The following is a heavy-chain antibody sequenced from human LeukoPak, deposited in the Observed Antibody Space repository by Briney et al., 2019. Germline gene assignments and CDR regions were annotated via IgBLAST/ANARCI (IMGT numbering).Heavy chain of an antibody. V-gene: IGHV1-2*02. CDR3: ARQSAITMVRGVLIPNWYFDL. CDR1: GYTFTDYY. CDR2: INPNSSGA. J-gene: IGHJ2*01. Sequence: GASVKVSCKASGYTFTDYYMHWVRQAPGQGLEWMGWINPNSSGANYAQNFQGRVTMTRDTSISTVYMELSSLRSDDTALYYCARQSAITMVRGVLIPNWYFDLWGRGTLVTVSS. D-gene: IGHD3-10*01.